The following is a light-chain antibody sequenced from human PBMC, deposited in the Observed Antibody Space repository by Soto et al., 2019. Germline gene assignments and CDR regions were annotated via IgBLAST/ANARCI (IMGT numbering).Light chain of an antibody. CDR3: MQSIQLPIT. V-gene: IGKV2D-29*01. CDR2: EVS. Sequence: EIVLTQSPLSLSVTPGQPASISCKSSQGLVYSYVETYLYWDLLKSGQPPQLLISEVSNRFSGVSDRSSGSGSGTDFTLKISRVDVEDVGVYYCMQSIQLPITFGQGTRREIK. CDR1: QGLVYSYVETY. J-gene: IGKJ5*01.